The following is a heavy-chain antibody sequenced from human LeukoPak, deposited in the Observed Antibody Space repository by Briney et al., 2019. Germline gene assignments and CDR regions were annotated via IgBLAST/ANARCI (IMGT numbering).Heavy chain of an antibody. CDR2: ISYSGTT. Sequence: SETLSLTCTVSGDSISRSGYYWGWIRQPPGKGLEWIGSISYSGTTYTNASLRSRVTLSVDMSRNHFSLKLTSVTAADTAVYYCARRGSENYHIDYWGQGTLVTVSS. D-gene: IGHD3-10*01. CDR3: ARRGSENYHIDY. J-gene: IGHJ4*02. V-gene: IGHV4-39*02. CDR1: GDSISRSGYY.